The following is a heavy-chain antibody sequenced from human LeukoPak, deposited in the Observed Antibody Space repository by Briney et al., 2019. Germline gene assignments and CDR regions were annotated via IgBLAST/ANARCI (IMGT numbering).Heavy chain of an antibody. CDR2: ISNDGSKQ. Sequence: GGSLRLSCRISGFIFSEYAMHWVRQAPGKGLEWVAIISNDGSKQHDADSVKGRFTISRDNSKNTLYLQMNSLRAEDTAVYYCAREISGSLTGHFDYWGQGTLVSVSS. D-gene: IGHD1-26*01. J-gene: IGHJ4*02. V-gene: IGHV3-30-3*01. CDR1: GFIFSEYA. CDR3: AREISGSLTGHFDY.